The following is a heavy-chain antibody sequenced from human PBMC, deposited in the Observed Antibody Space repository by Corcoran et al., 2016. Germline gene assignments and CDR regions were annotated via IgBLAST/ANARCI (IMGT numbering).Heavy chain of an antibody. V-gene: IGHV1-46*01. CDR1: GYTFTSYY. CDR2: INPSGGST. D-gene: IGHD3-3*01. Sequence: QVQLVQSGAEVKKPGASVKVSCKASGYTFTSYYMHWVRQAPGQGLEWMGIINPSGGSTSYAQKFQGRVTMTRDTSTSTVYMELSRLRSDDTAVYYCARPRSGYMGGLDYWGQGTLVTVSS. CDR3: ARPRSGYMGGLDY. J-gene: IGHJ4*02.